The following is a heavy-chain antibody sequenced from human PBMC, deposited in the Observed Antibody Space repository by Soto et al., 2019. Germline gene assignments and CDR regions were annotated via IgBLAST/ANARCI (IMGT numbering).Heavy chain of an antibody. CDR2: INPSGGSA. J-gene: IGHJ4*02. Sequence: ASVKVSCKASGYTFNTYSIHWVRQVPGQGLEWMGIINPSGGSATYAQKFQGRFTISRDNSKNTLYLQMSSLRAEDTAVYYCAKCDWNDYYFDYWGQGTLVTVSS. D-gene: IGHD1-1*01. CDR1: GYTFNTYS. CDR3: AKCDWNDYYFDY. V-gene: IGHV1-46*02.